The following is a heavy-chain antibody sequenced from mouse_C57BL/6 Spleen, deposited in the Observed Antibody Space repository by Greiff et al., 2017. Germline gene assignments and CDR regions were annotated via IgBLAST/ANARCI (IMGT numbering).Heavy chain of an antibody. Sequence: EVKLVESGGGLVKPGGSLKLSCAASGFTFSSYAMSWVRQTPEKRLEWVATISDGGSYTYYPDNVKGRFTISRDNAKNNRYLQMSHLKSEDTAMYYCARDPYYESDGYFDVWGTGTTVTVSS. CDR2: ISDGGSYT. V-gene: IGHV5-4*01. J-gene: IGHJ1*03. D-gene: IGHD2-10*01. CDR3: ARDPYYESDGYFDV. CDR1: GFTFSSYA.